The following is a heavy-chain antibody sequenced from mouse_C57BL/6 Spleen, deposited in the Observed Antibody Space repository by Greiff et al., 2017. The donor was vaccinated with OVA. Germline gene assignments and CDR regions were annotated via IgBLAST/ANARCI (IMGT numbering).Heavy chain of an antibody. Sequence: GGGLVQPTGSLKLSCAASGFSFNTYAMNWVLQAPGKGLEWVARIRSKSNNYATYYADSVKDRFTISRDDSESMLYLQMNNLKTEDTAMYYCVRQDYSNYDGFAYWGQGTLVTVSA. CDR3: VRQDYSNYDGFAY. J-gene: IGHJ3*01. CDR1: GFSFNTYA. CDR2: IRSKSNNYAT. D-gene: IGHD2-5*01. V-gene: IGHV10-1*01.